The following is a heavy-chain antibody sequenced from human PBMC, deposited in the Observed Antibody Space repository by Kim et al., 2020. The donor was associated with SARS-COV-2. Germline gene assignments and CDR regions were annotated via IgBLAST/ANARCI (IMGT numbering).Heavy chain of an antibody. V-gene: IGHV4-31*03. Sequence: SETLSLTCTVSGGSISSGGYYWSWIRQHPGKGLEWIGYIYYSGSTYYNPSLKSRVTISVDTSKNQFSLKLSSVTAADTAVYYCARAPTTFGDILTGPRPWFDPWGQGTLVTVSS. D-gene: IGHD3-9*01. J-gene: IGHJ5*02. CDR2: IYYSGST. CDR1: GGSISSGGYY. CDR3: ARAPTTFGDILTGPRPWFDP.